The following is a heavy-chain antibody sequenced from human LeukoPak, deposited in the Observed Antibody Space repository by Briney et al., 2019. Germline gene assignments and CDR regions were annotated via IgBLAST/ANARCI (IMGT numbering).Heavy chain of an antibody. V-gene: IGHV3-7*03. Sequence: GGSLRLSCAASGFTFSSYWMTWVRQAPGKGLEWVANIVPDGSEKYYVESVRGRFTISRDNAKNSLYLQMNSLRAEDTALYYCAKDFHRLGEFDAFDIWGQGTMVTVSS. CDR1: GFTFSSYW. CDR3: AKDFHRLGEFDAFDI. CDR2: IVPDGSEK. J-gene: IGHJ3*02. D-gene: IGHD3-16*01.